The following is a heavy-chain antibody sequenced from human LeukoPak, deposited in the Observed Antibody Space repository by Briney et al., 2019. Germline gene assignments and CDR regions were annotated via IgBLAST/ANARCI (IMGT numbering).Heavy chain of an antibody. CDR1: GGSISSYY. CDR3: ARVDEPVVLDL. V-gene: IGHV4-4*07. D-gene: IGHD2-15*01. Sequence: SETLSLTCTVSGGSISSYYWNWIRQPAGKGLEWIGRIHSTGTTNYNPSLKSRVTVSVDTSKNQFSLKLSSLTAADTAVYYCARVDEPVVLDLWGRGTLVTVSS. J-gene: IGHJ2*01. CDR2: IHSTGTT.